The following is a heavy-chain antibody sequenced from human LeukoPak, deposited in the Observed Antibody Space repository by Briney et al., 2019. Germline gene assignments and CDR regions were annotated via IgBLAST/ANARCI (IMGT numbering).Heavy chain of an antibody. CDR1: GYTFTSYY. V-gene: IGHV1-2*02. Sequence: ASVKVSCKASGYTFTSYYMHWVRQAPGQGLEWMGWINPNSGGTNYAQKFQGRVTMTRDTSISTAYMELSRLRSDDTAVYYCTSDTYYYDSTGLGHWFDPWGQGTLVTVSS. CDR2: INPNSGGT. D-gene: IGHD3-22*01. CDR3: TSDTYYYDSTGLGHWFDP. J-gene: IGHJ5*02.